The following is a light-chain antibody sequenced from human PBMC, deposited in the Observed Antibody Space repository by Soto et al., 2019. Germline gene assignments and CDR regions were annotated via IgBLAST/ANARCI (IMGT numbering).Light chain of an antibody. CDR3: SSFTSSSIPYV. CDR1: SSDVGGYNY. V-gene: IGLV2-14*01. Sequence: QSALTQPASGSGSPGQSITISCTGTSSDVGGYNYVSWYQQHPCKAPKLMIYEVTNRPSGVSNRFSGSKSGNTASLTISGLQSEDQADYYCSSFTSSSIPYVFGTGTKVTVL. CDR2: EVT. J-gene: IGLJ1*01.